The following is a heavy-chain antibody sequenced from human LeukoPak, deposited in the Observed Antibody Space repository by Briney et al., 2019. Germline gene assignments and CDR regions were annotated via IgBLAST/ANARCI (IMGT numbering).Heavy chain of an antibody. V-gene: IGHV3-48*01. Sequence: WVRQAPGKGLEWVSYISSSSSTIYYADSVKGRFTISRDNAKNSLYLQMNSLRAEDTAVYYCARDYYMDVWGKGTTVTVSS. J-gene: IGHJ6*03. CDR3: ARDYYMDV. CDR2: ISSSSSTI.